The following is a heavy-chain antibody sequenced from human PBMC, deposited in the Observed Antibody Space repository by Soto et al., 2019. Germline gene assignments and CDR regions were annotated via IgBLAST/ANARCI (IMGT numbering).Heavy chain of an antibody. V-gene: IGHV3-33*01. CDR3: ARLYCSSSSCYSVGAFDI. CDR1: GFTFSTHG. J-gene: IGHJ3*02. CDR2: IWFDGSDK. Sequence: SLRLSCAASGFTFSTHGMHWVRQAPGKGLEWVALIWFDGSDKYYADSVKGRFTISRDNSKNTVHLQMNSLRAEDTAVYYCARLYCSSSSCYSVGAFDIRGQGTTVTVSS. D-gene: IGHD2-2*01.